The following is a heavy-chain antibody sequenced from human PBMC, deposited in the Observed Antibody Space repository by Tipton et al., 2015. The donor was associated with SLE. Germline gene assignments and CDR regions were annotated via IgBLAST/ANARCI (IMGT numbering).Heavy chain of an antibody. CDR1: GGSIRSDDYY. CDR2: INYGGST. D-gene: IGHD3-22*01. J-gene: IGHJ4*02. Sequence: TLSLTRTVSGGSIRSDDYYWTWIRQHPGKGLEWIGHINYGGSTYYKPSLKSRLTISVDTSKNQFSLKLSSVTAADTAVYFCARYFYDSSGVCLFDFWGQGTLVTVSS. V-gene: IGHV4-31*03. CDR3: ARYFYDSSGVCLFDF.